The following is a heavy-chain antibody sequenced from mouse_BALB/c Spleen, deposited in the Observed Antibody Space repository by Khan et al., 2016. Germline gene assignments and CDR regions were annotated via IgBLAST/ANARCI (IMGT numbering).Heavy chain of an antibody. CDR3: ASSPYDYGVSIPY. CDR2: IDAVNGNT. J-gene: IGHJ3*01. V-gene: IGHV14-3*02. CDR1: GFNIKDTY. Sequence: VQLQQSGAELVKPGASVKLSCTASGFNIKDTYMHWVKQRPEQGLEWIGRIDAVNGNTKYDPKIQGKATITADTSSNTAYLQLSSMTSDDTACYYCASSPYDYGVSIPYWSQGTLVSVSA. D-gene: IGHD2-4*01.